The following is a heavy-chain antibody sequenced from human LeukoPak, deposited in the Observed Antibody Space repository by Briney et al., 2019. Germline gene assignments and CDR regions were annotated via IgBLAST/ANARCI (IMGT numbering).Heavy chain of an antibody. V-gene: IGHV4-59*01. CDR2: IYYSGST. CDR1: GGSNSSYY. CDR3: ARGLTTVTTWGAFDI. J-gene: IGHJ3*02. Sequence: PSETLSLTCTVSGGSNSSYYWSWIRQPPGKGLEWIGYIYYSGSTNYNPSLKSRVTISVDTSKNQFSLKLSSVTAADTAVYYCARGLTTVTTWGAFDIWGQGTMVTVSS. D-gene: IGHD4-17*01.